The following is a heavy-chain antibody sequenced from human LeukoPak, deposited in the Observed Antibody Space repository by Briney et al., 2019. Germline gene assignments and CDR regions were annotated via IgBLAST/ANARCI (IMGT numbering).Heavy chain of an antibody. CDR1: GYTFTSYG. J-gene: IGHJ4*02. CDR2: ISAYNGNT. Sequence: ASVKVSCKASGYTFTSYGISWVRQAPGQGLEWMGWISAYNGNTNYAQKLQGRVTMTTDTSTSTACMELRSLRSDDTAVYYCARDSYEQYSSGWLPFDYWGQGTLVTVSS. CDR3: ARDSYEQYSSGWLPFDY. V-gene: IGHV1-18*01. D-gene: IGHD6-19*01.